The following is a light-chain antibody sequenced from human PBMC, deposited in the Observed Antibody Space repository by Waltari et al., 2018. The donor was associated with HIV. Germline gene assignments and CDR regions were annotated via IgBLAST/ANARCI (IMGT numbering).Light chain of an antibody. J-gene: IGLJ2*01. V-gene: IGLV2-14*01. Sequence: PLTQPSSVSGSPVRSFPIPSSGTTSHVGGYNYVSSYQQHPGKAPKLMIYDVSNRPSGVSNRFSGSKSGNTASLTISGLQAEDEADYYCSSYTSSSTLVVFGGGTKLTVL. CDR1: TSHVGGYNY. CDR2: DVS. CDR3: SSYTSSSTLVV.